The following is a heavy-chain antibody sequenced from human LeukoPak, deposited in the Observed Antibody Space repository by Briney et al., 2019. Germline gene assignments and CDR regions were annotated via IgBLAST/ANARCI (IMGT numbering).Heavy chain of an antibody. V-gene: IGHV4-59*01. CDR1: GGSISSYY. CDR3: ARGYGYYFDY. CDR2: IYYSGST. J-gene: IGHJ4*02. Sequence: PETLSLTCTVSGGSISSYYWSWIRQSPGKGLEWFGDIYYSGSTNYNPSLKSRVTISVDTSKNQFSLKLSSVTAADTAVYYCARGYGYYFDYWGQGTLVTVSS. D-gene: IGHD5-18*01.